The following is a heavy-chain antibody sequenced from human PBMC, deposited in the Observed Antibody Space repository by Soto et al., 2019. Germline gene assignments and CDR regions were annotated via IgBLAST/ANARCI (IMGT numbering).Heavy chain of an antibody. Sequence: SKNLDLTFSVSGAAISIGGYYWSWIRQHPGKGLEWIGYIYYTGTAYYNPSLKSRVTMSLDTSKNQFSLKLNSATAADTAVYYGERASGLDVTYVWGPANTATVSS. V-gene: IGHV4-31*03. J-gene: IGHJ6*02. CDR1: GAAISIGGYY. CDR2: IYYTGTA. CDR3: ERASGLDVTYV. D-gene: IGHD3-16*01.